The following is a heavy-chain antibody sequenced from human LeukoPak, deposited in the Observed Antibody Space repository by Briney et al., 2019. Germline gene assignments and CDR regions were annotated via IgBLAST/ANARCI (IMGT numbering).Heavy chain of an antibody. Sequence: GASVKVSCKVSGYTLTELSMHWVRQAPGKGLEWMGGFDPEDGETIYAQKFQGRVTMTEDTSTDTAYMELSSLRSEDTAVYYCATAWGAPYYYDSSGYYFYWGQGTLVTVSS. J-gene: IGHJ4*02. V-gene: IGHV1-24*01. CDR2: FDPEDGET. D-gene: IGHD3-22*01. CDR1: GYTLTELS. CDR3: ATAWGAPYYYDSSGYYFY.